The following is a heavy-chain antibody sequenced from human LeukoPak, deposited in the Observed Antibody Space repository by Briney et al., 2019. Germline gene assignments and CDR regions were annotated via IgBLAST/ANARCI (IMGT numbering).Heavy chain of an antibody. CDR3: ARAEGDYVNYYGMDV. D-gene: IGHD4-17*01. CDR1: GLTFSSYG. CDR2: ISYSGSNK. J-gene: IGHJ6*02. V-gene: IGHV3-30*03. Sequence: PGGSLRLSCSASGLTFSSYGMDWGRQAPGKGLGWVSGISYSGSNKYYADSVKGRCTISRENPKNTLSLQMNSLRAEDTAVYDCARAEGDYVNYYGMDVWGQGTRVTVSS.